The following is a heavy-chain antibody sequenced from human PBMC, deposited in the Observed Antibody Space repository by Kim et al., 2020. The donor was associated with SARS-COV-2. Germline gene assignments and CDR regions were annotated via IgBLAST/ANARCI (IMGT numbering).Heavy chain of an antibody. CDR2: INAYNGNT. D-gene: IGHD3-16*01. CDR1: GYTFTSYG. Sequence: ASVKVSCKASGYTFTSYGIRWVRQAPGQGLEWMGWINAYNGNTNYAQKLQGRVTMTTDTSTSTAYMELRSLRSDDTAVYYCARDGRRRAFGVAAHYYYYGMDVWGQGTTVTVSS. V-gene: IGHV1-18*01. CDR3: ARDGRRRAFGVAAHYYYYGMDV. J-gene: IGHJ6*02.